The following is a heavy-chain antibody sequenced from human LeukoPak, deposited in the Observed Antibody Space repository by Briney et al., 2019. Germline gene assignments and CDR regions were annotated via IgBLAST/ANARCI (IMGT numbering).Heavy chain of an antibody. J-gene: IGHJ4*02. CDR3: ARGVSLIRGIKCDY. CDR1: GETFSGHF. CDR2: SSHSGDT. V-gene: IGHV4-34*01. Sequence: SEPLSLTCAVYGETFSGHFWSWIRQAPGKGLEWIGESSHSGDTKYNPFLKSRVTVAVDTSKNQFSLHLTSVTAADTALYYCARGVSLIRGIKCDYWSQGSLITVSS. D-gene: IGHD5/OR15-5a*01.